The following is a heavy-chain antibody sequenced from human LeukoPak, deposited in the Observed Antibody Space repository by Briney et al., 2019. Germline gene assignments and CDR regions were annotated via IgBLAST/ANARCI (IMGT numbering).Heavy chain of an antibody. J-gene: IGHJ4*02. V-gene: IGHV1-69*04. CDR3: ARDSTGTSESDY. CDR1: GGTFSSYA. CDR2: IIPIFGIA. D-gene: IGHD1-1*01. Sequence: SVTVSCKASGGTFSSYAISWVRQATGQGLEWMGRIIPIFGIANYAQKIQGRVTITADKSTSTAYMELSSLRSEDTAVYYCARDSTGTSESDYWGQGTLVTVSS.